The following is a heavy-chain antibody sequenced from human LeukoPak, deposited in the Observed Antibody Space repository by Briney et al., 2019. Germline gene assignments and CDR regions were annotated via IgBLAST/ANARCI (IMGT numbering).Heavy chain of an antibody. CDR2: IYYSGTT. CDR1: GGSICSYY. Sequence: SETLSLTCTVSGGSICSYYWSWIRQPPGKGLEWIGYIYYSGTTNYNPSLKSRVTISVDTSKNQFSLKLSSVTAADTAVYYCARDRYYYDSSGYYYMDVWGKGTTVTVSS. CDR3: ARDRYYYDSSGYYYMDV. J-gene: IGHJ6*03. D-gene: IGHD3-22*01. V-gene: IGHV4-59*01.